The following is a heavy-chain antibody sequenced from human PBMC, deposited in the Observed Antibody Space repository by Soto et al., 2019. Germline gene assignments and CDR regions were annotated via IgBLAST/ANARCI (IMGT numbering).Heavy chain of an antibody. V-gene: IGHV3-23*01. Sequence: PGGSLRLSCAASGFTFSSYAMSWVRQAPGKGLEWVSAISGSGGSTYYADSVKGRFTISRDNSKNTLYLQMTNMDPVDTATYYCAHIWGFDFWSGYTFDYWGQGTLVTVSS. CDR3: AHIWGFDFWSGYTFDY. CDR1: GFTFSSYA. D-gene: IGHD3-3*01. J-gene: IGHJ4*02. CDR2: ISGSGGST.